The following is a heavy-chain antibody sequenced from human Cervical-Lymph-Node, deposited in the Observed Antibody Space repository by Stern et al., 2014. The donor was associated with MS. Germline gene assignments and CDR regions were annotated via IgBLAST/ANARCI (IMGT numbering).Heavy chain of an antibody. CDR1: GLTFSVYG. V-gene: IGHV3-33*03. CDR3: ATTRGLEEVDY. Sequence: VQLVQSGPGMVPPPTSLRLSCLASGLTFSVYGMHWVRQAPGKGLEWVAVIWHDGSEKHYADSVKGGFTVSRDNSKNTLYVQMNDLRVDDTAIYYCATTRGLEEVDYWGQGTLVTVSS. CDR2: IWHDGSEK. D-gene: IGHD3-10*01. J-gene: IGHJ4*02.